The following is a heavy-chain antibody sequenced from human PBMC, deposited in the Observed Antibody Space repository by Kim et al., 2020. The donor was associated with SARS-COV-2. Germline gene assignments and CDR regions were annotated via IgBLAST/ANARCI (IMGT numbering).Heavy chain of an antibody. D-gene: IGHD3-22*01. CDR3: AKDYFDSTGYCNDF. Sequence: GGSLRLSCAASGFTFRNYAMTWVRQAPGKGLEWVSAIGGSGGSTFYAGSVKGRFTISRDNSQNMLYLQMDSLRAEDTAVYYCAKDYFDSTGYCNDFWGQGTLVTVSS. CDR2: IGGSGGST. V-gene: IGHV3-23*01. J-gene: IGHJ4*02. CDR1: GFTFRNYA.